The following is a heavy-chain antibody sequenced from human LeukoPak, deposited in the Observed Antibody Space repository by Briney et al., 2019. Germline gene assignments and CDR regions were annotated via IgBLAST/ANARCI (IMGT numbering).Heavy chain of an antibody. J-gene: IGHJ4*02. V-gene: IGHV4-59*01. CDR3: ARRGVKTTRFDY. CDR1: GGSINTYY. D-gene: IGHD1-1*01. Sequence: PSETLSLTCTVSGGSINTYYWSWIRQPPGKGLEWIGYLYNSGTTNYNPSLKSRVSISGDTSKNQFSLKLNSVTAADTAVYYCARRGVKTTRFDYWGQGIVVTVSS. CDR2: LYNSGTT.